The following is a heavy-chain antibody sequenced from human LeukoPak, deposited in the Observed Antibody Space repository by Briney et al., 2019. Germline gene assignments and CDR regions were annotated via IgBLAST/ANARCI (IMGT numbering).Heavy chain of an antibody. CDR1: GGSISSSSDY. CDR2: IYYSGST. J-gene: IGHJ4*02. Sequence: PSETLSLTCTVSGGSISSSSDYWGWIRQPPGKGLEWIGSIYYSGSTYYNPSLKSRVTISVDTSKNQFSLKLSSVTAADTAVYYCARGTVGAIVYWGQGTLVTVSS. CDR3: ARGTVGAIVY. V-gene: IGHV4-39*01. D-gene: IGHD1-26*01.